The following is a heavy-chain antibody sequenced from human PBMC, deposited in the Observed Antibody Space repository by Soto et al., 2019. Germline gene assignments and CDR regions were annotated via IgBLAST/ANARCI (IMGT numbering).Heavy chain of an antibody. J-gene: IGHJ4*02. V-gene: IGHV4-4*02. CDR3: ASQDIMVRGVGLVY. D-gene: IGHD3-10*01. Sequence: QVQLQESGPGLVKPSGTLSLTCAVSGGSISSSNWWRWVRQPPGKGLEWIGEIYHRGSTNYNPSLESRVTISVDKSKNQFCLKLSSVTAADTAVYYCASQDIMVRGVGLVYFGQGTLVTVSS. CDR1: GGSISSSNW. CDR2: IYHRGST.